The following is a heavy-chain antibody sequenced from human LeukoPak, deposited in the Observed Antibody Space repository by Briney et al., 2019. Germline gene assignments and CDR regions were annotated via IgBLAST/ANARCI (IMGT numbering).Heavy chain of an antibody. CDR3: ARVGSGYSDYELVDY. J-gene: IGHJ4*02. D-gene: IGHD5-12*01. CDR1: GGTFSSYA. V-gene: IGHV1-69*06. Sequence: ASVKVSCKASGGTFSSYAISWVRQAPGQGLEWMGGIIPIFGTANYAQKFQGRVTITADKSTSTAYMELSSLRSEDTAVYYCARVGSGYSDYELVDYWGQGTLVTVSS. CDR2: IIPIFGTA.